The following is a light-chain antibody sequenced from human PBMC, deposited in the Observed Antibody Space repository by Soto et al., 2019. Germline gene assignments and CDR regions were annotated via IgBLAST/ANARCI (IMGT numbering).Light chain of an antibody. CDR2: AAS. J-gene: IGKJ1*01. CDR3: QKYNSALGRWT. V-gene: IGKV1-27*01. CDR1: QGISNY. Sequence: DIQMTQSPSSLSASVGDRVTITCRASQGISNYLAWYQQKPGKVPKLLIYAASTLQSGVPSRFSGSGSGTDFTLTISSLQPEDVATYYCQKYNSALGRWTFGQGTKVEIK.